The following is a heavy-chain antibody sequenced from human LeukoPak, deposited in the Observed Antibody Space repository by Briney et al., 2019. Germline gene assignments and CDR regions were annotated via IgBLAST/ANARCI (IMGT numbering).Heavy chain of an antibody. CDR3: AREPRGSGSYYNGGFDY. CDR1: GGSISSYY. CDR2: IYYSGST. V-gene: IGHV4-59*01. D-gene: IGHD3-10*01. J-gene: IGHJ4*02. Sequence: PSETLSLTCTASGGSISSYYWSWIRQPPGKGLEWIGYIYYSGSTNYNPSLKSRVTISVDTSKNQFSLKLSSVTAADTAVYYCAREPRGSGSYYNGGFDYWGQGTLVTVSS.